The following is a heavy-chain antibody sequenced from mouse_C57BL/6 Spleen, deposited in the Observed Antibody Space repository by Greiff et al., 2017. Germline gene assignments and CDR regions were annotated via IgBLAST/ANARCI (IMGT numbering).Heavy chain of an antibody. CDR3: AMGDGYYDAMDY. CDR1: GYTFTTYP. Sequence: LVESGAELVKPGASVKMSCKASGYTFTTYPIEWMKQNHGKSLEWIGNFHPYNDDTKYNEKFKGKATLTVEKSSSTVYLELSRLTSDDSAVYYCAMGDGYYDAMDYWSKGTSVTGSS. D-gene: IGHD2-3*01. CDR2: FHPYNDDT. V-gene: IGHV1-47*01. J-gene: IGHJ4*01.